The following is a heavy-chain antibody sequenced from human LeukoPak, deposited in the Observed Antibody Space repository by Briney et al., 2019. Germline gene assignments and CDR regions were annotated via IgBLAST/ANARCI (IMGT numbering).Heavy chain of an antibody. V-gene: IGHV1-18*01. D-gene: IGHD3-22*01. CDR2: ISAYNGNT. Sequence: ASVKVSCKASGHTFTSYGISWVRQAPGQGLEWMGWISAYNGNTNYAQKLQGRVTMTTDTSTSTAYMELRSLRSDDTAVYYCARPYYYDSSGYLGYWGQGTLVTVSS. CDR3: ARPYYYDSSGYLGY. CDR1: GHTFTSYG. J-gene: IGHJ4*02.